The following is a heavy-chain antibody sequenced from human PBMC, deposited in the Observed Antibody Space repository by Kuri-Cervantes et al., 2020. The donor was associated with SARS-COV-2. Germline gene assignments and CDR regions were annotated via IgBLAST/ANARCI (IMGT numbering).Heavy chain of an antibody. D-gene: IGHD6-13*01. J-gene: IGHJ6*03. CDR1: GFTFSSYD. CDR3: ARGVGSSWSYYYYYYMDV. CDR2: IGTAGDT. Sequence: GESLKISCAASGFTFSSYDMHWVRQATEKGLEWVSAIGTAGDTYYPGSVKGRFTISRENAKNSLYLQMNSLRAGDTAVYYCARGVGSSWSYYYYYYMDVWGKGTTVTVSS. V-gene: IGHV3-13*01.